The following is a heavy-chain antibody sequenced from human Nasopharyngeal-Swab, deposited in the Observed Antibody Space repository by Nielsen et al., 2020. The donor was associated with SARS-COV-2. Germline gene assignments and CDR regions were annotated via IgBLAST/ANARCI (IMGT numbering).Heavy chain of an antibody. J-gene: IGHJ3*02. D-gene: IGHD3-22*01. CDR1: GFTFSDYY. V-gene: IGHV3-11*05. CDR2: ISSSSSYI. Sequence: GESLKISCAASGFTFSDYYMSWIRQAPGKGLEWVSSISSSSSYIYYADSVKGRFTISRDNAKNSLYLQMNSLRAEDTAVYYCAKGGLGITMIVVVITTYDAFDIWGQGTMVTVSS. CDR3: AKGGLGITMIVVVITTYDAFDI.